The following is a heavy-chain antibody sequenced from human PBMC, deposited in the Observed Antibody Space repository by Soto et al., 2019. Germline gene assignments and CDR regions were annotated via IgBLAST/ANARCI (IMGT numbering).Heavy chain of an antibody. CDR2: IYSGGST. J-gene: IGHJ6*02. CDR3: AREGNGYYGMDV. D-gene: IGHD1-1*01. Sequence: EVQLVETGGALIQPGGSLRLSCAASGFTVSSNYMSWVRQAPGKGLEWVSVIYSGGSTYYADSVKGRFTISRDNSKNTLYLQMNSLRAEDTAVYYCAREGNGYYGMDVWGQGTTVTVSS. CDR1: GFTVSSNY. V-gene: IGHV3-53*02.